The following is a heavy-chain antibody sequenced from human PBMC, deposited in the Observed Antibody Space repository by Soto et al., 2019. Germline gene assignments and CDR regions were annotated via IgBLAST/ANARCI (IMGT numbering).Heavy chain of an antibody. CDR1: GYSFSTNW. V-gene: IGHV5-51*01. CDR2: IYPRDSET. D-gene: IGHD3-10*01. CDR3: VRRPGYHRSGTYHFYGMDV. J-gene: IGHJ6*02. Sequence: PGESLKISCKGSGYSFSTNWIGWVRQMPGKGLEWMGIIYPRDSETRYSPSFEGQVTISADRSINTAYLQWSSLKASDTAMYYCVRRPGYHRSGTYHFYGMDVWGQGTTVTVSS.